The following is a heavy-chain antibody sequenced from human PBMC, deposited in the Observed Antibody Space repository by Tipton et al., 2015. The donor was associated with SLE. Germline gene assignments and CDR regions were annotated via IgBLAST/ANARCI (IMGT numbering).Heavy chain of an antibody. J-gene: IGHJ3*02. CDR2: INHSGST. D-gene: IGHD3-22*01. Sequence: TLSLTCAVYGGSFSGYYWSWIRQPPGKGLEWIGEINHSGSTNYNPSLKSRVTISVDTSKNQFSLKLNSVTAADTAVYYCAGYYYDSSVGAFDIWGQGTMVTVSS. CDR3: AGYYYDSSVGAFDI. V-gene: IGHV4-34*01. CDR1: GGSFSGYY.